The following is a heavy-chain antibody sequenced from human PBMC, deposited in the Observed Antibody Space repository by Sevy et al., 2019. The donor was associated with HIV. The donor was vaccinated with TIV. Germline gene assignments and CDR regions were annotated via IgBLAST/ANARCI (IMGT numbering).Heavy chain of an antibody. V-gene: IGHV3-30*02. CDR1: GIIFTTSG. Sequence: AGSLRLSCAVSGIIFTTSGMHWVRQAPGKGLEWVAVIPYDGRNKFYGDSVKGRFTISRDNLKNILYLQMNSLRVEDTAVYCCAKDFTGYNGMDVWGQGTMVTVSS. D-gene: IGHD3-9*01. J-gene: IGHJ6*02. CDR3: AKDFTGYNGMDV. CDR2: IPYDGRNK.